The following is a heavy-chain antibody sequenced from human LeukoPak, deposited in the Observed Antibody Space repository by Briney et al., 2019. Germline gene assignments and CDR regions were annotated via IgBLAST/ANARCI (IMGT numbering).Heavy chain of an antibody. CDR2: IYYSGST. J-gene: IGHJ4*02. CDR1: GGSISSYY. V-gene: IGHV4-59*07. Sequence: SDTQSLTCTLSGGSISSYYWSWIRQPPGKGLEWIGYIYYSGSTNYNPSLKSRVTISVETSKNEFSLKLRSVTAADTAVYYCARVTGYRIEDYFDYWGQGTLVTVSS. D-gene: IGHD6-13*01. CDR3: ARVTGYRIEDYFDY.